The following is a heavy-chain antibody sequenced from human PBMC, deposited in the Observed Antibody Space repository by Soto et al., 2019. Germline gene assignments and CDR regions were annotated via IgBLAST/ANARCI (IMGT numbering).Heavy chain of an antibody. CDR3: ARFVRHQLPTVDF. D-gene: IGHD2-2*01. CDR1: GYTFSSYD. V-gene: IGHV1-8*01. Sequence: QVQLVQSGAEVKKPGASVRVSCKSSGYTFSSYDINWVRQATGQGLEWMGWMNPESGNTGYAQNFQGRVTLTTNPAINTAYMDLSSLRSEDTAVYYCARFVRHQLPTVDFWGQGTLLTVSS. CDR2: MNPESGNT. J-gene: IGHJ4*02.